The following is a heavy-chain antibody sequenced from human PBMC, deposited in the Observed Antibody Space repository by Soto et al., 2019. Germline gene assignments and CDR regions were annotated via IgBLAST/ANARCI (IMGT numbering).Heavy chain of an antibody. J-gene: IGHJ6*02. Sequence: SETLSLTCTVSGGSISSGDYYWSWIRQPPGKGLEWIGYIYYSGSTYYNPSLKSRVTISVDTYKNQFSMKMSYVNDADTAVYYCARDIRAIFGGSYYYYGMEVWGQGTTVT. CDR3: ARDIRAIFGGSYYYYGMEV. CDR2: IYYSGST. V-gene: IGHV4-30-4*01. D-gene: IGHD3-3*01. CDR1: GGSISSGDYY.